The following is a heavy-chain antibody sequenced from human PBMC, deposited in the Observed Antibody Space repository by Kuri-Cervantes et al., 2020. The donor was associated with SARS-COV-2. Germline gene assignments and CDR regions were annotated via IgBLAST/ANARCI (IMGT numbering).Heavy chain of an antibody. Sequence: SQTLSLTCAVYGGSFSGYYWSWIRQPPGKGLEWIGEINHSGSTNYNPSLKSRVTISVDTSKNQFSLKLSSVTAADTAVYYCARHESWFPLWLPFDYWGQGTLVTVSS. CDR3: ARHESWFPLWLPFDY. V-gene: IGHV4-34*01. D-gene: IGHD5-18*01. J-gene: IGHJ4*02. CDR1: GGSFSGYY. CDR2: INHSGST.